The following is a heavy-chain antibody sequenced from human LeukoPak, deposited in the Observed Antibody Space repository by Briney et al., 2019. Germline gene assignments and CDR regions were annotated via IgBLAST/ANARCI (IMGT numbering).Heavy chain of an antibody. J-gene: IGHJ5*02. CDR3: AKGGLVHRFDP. CDR2: ISSSSSYI. Sequence: GGSLRLSCAASGFTFSNYGMSWVRQAPGKGLEWVSSISSSSSYIYYADSVKGRFTISRDNSKNTLYLQMNSLRADDTAVYYCAKGGLVHRFDPWGQGTLVTVSS. CDR1: GFTFSNYG. V-gene: IGHV3-21*04.